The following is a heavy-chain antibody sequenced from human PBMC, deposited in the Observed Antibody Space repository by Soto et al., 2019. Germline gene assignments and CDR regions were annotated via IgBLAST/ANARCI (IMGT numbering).Heavy chain of an antibody. D-gene: IGHD3-10*01. CDR1: QFSLSTFW. Sequence: GGSLRLSCTASQFSLSTFWMNWVRQAPGKGLEWVANIKSDGSATDYVDSVRGRFAISRDNAKNSLYLQMNSLRAEDTAVYFCARAPESFSYGLDVWGQGTTVTV. V-gene: IGHV3-7*01. CDR2: IKSDGSAT. CDR3: ARAPESFSYGLDV. J-gene: IGHJ6*02.